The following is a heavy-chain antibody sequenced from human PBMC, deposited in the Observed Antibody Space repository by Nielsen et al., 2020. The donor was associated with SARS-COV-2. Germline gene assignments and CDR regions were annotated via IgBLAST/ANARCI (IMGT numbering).Heavy chain of an antibody. CDR2: ISYDGSNK. Sequence: GESLKISCAASGFTFSSYAMHWVRQAPGKGLEWVAVISYDGSNKYYADSVKGRFTISRDNSKNTLYLQMNSLRAEDTAVYYCARQQLVHFDYWGQGTLVTVSS. V-gene: IGHV3-30-3*01. D-gene: IGHD6-13*01. CDR3: ARQQLVHFDY. J-gene: IGHJ4*02. CDR1: GFTFSSYA.